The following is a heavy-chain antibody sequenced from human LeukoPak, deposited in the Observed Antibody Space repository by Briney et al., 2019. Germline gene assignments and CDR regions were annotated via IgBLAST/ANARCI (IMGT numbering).Heavy chain of an antibody. CDR2: ISSSGSTI. J-gene: IGHJ4*02. CDR3: ARGAVTSDY. CDR1: GFTFSSYE. D-gene: IGHD4-11*01. Sequence: PGGSLRLSCAASGFTFSSYEMNWVRQAPGKGLEWVSYISSSGSTIYYADSVKGRFTISRDNAKNSLCLQMNSLRAEDTAVYYCARGAVTSDYWGKGTLVTVSS. V-gene: IGHV3-48*03.